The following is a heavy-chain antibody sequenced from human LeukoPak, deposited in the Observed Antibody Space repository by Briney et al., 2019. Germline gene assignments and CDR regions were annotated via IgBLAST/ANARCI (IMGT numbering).Heavy chain of an antibody. Sequence: GGSLRLSCTVSRFSFNAYAMSWVRQAPGKGLDWVAAISGSGDYTYYADSVKGRFTISRDNSKNTLYLQMNSLRAEDTAVYYCAKGYSYGYLNWFDPWGQGTLVTVSS. D-gene: IGHD5-18*01. CDR2: ISGSGDYT. V-gene: IGHV3-23*01. CDR3: AKGYSYGYLNWFDP. J-gene: IGHJ5*02. CDR1: RFSFNAYA.